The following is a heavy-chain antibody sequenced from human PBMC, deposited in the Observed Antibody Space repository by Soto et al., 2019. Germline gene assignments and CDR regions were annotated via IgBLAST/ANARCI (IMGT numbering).Heavy chain of an antibody. Sequence: SETLSLTCTVSGGSISSGGYYWSWIRQHPGKGLEWIGYIYYSGSTYYNPSLKSRVTISVDTSKNQFSLKLTSVTAADTAVYYCARVKASGVNFDYWGQGTLVTVSS. D-gene: IGHD3-10*01. V-gene: IGHV4-31*03. J-gene: IGHJ4*02. CDR1: GGSISSGGYY. CDR3: ARVKASGVNFDY. CDR2: IYYSGST.